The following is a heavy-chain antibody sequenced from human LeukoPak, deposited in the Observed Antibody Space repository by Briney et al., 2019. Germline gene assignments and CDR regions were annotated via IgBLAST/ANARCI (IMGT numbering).Heavy chain of an antibody. J-gene: IGHJ4*02. CDR2: IKQDGSEK. D-gene: IGHD7-27*01. CDR3: AKDGSHWDFDY. Sequence: GGSLRLSCAASGFTFSSYWMSWVRQAPGKGLEWVANIKQDGSEKYYADSVKGRFTISRDISKNTLYLQMSSLRAEDTAVYYCAKDGSHWDFDYWGQGTLVTVSS. CDR1: GFTFSSYW. V-gene: IGHV3-7*01.